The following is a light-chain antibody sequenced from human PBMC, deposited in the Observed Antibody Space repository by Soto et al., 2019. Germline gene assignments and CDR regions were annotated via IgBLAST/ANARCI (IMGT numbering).Light chain of an antibody. V-gene: IGLV2-14*01. J-gene: IGLJ2*01. CDR2: DVS. CDR1: SSDIGGYDY. CDR3: SSYTGSSTLVV. Sequence: QSALTQPASVSGSPGQSITISCTGTSSDIGGYDYVSWYRQHPGKAPKLMIYDVSNRPSGVSNRFSGSKSGNTASLTISGLQAEDEADYYCSSYTGSSTLVVFGGGTKLTVL.